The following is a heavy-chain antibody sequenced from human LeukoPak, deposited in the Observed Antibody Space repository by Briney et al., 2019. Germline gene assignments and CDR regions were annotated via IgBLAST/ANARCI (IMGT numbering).Heavy chain of an antibody. CDR3: ARAVGSSSS. CDR1: S. J-gene: IGHJ5*02. D-gene: IGHD6-6*01. Sequence: SXNWVRQAPGKGLEWVSSISSSSSYIYYADSVKGRFTISRDNAKNSLDLQMNSLRAEDTAVCYCARAVGSSSSWGQGTLVTVSS. V-gene: IGHV3-21*01. CDR2: ISSSSSYI.